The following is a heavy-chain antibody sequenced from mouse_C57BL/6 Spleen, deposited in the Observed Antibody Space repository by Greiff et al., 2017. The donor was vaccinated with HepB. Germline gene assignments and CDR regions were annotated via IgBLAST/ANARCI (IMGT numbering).Heavy chain of an antibody. Sequence: EVHLVESGGGLVQPKGSLKLSCAASGFSFNTYAMNWVRQAPGKGLEWVARIRSKSNNYATYYADSVKDRFTISRDDSESMLYLQMNNLKTEDTAMYYCVRRGGGYDAFAYWGQGTLVTVSA. V-gene: IGHV10-1*01. CDR3: VRRGGGYDAFAY. CDR2: IRSKSNNYAT. J-gene: IGHJ3*01. CDR1: GFSFNTYA. D-gene: IGHD2-2*01.